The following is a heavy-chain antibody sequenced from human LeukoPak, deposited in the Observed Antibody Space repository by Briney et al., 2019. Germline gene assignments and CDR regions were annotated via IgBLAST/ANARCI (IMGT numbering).Heavy chain of an antibody. V-gene: IGHV4-34*01. CDR2: INHRGST. D-gene: IGHD3-3*01. CDR1: GGSFSGYY. Sequence: SETLSLTCAVYGGSFSGYYWSWIRQPPGKGLEWIGEINHRGSTNYNPSLKSRVTISVDTSKNQFSLKLSSVTAADTAVYYCARLRKSTIFGVVMTKHYYYYYMDVWGKGTTVTVSS. J-gene: IGHJ6*03. CDR3: ARLRKSTIFGVVMTKHYYYYYMDV.